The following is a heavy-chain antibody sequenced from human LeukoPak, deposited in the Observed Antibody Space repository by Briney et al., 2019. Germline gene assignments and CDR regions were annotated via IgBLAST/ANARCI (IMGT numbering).Heavy chain of an antibody. CDR1: GYTFTSYY. D-gene: IGHD3-9*01. CDR2: INPSGGST. CDR3: ARDLGYYDILTGQLDY. V-gene: IGHV1-46*01. Sequence: ASVKVSCKASGYTFTSYYMHWVRQAPGQGLEWMGIINPSGGSTSYAQKFQGRVTMTRDTSTSTVYMELSSLRSEDTAVYYCARDLGYYDILTGQLDYWGQGTLVTVPS. J-gene: IGHJ4*02.